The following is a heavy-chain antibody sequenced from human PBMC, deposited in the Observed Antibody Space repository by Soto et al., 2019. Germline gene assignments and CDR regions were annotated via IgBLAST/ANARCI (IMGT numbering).Heavy chain of an antibody. J-gene: IGHJ6*02. CDR1: GYTFTSYD. Sequence: GASVNVSCKASGYTFTSYDINWVRQATGQGLEWMGWMNPNSGNTGYAQKFQGRVTMTRNTSISTAYMELSSLRSEDTAVYYCARLGPGSSGWYGYNYYYGMDVWGQGTTVTVSS. CDR2: MNPNSGNT. CDR3: ARLGPGSSGWYGYNYYYGMDV. D-gene: IGHD6-19*01. V-gene: IGHV1-8*01.